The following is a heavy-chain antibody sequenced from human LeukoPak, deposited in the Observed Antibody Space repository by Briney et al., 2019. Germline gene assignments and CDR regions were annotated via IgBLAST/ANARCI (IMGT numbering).Heavy chain of an antibody. CDR3: AGGSDCSGGSCYSYWYFDL. J-gene: IGHJ2*01. D-gene: IGHD2-15*01. CDR2: INSDGSST. CDR1: AFTFSSYW. Sequence: GGSLRLPCAASAFTFSSYWMHRVRQAPGKGLVWVSRINSDGSSTSYADSVKGRFTISRDNAKNTLYLQMNSLRAEDTAMYYCAGGSDCSGGSCYSYWYFDLWGRGTLVTVSS. V-gene: IGHV3-74*01.